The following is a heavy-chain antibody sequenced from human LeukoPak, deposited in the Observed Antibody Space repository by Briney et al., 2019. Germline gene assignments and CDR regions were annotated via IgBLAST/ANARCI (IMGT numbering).Heavy chain of an antibody. J-gene: IGHJ4*02. CDR2: ISSNGGST. CDR1: GFTFSSYA. Sequence: PGRSLRLSCAASGFTFSSYAMHWVRQAPGKGLEYVSAISSNGGSTYYANSVKGRFTISRGNSKNTLYLQMGSLRAEDMAVYYCARDYGSGYPVYYFDYWGQGTLVTVSS. CDR3: ARDYGSGYPVYYFDY. D-gene: IGHD3-3*01. V-gene: IGHV3-64*01.